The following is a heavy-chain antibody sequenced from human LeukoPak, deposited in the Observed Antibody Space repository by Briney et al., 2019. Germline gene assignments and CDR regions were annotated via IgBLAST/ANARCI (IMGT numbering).Heavy chain of an antibody. CDR2: ISGSGTST. V-gene: IGHV3-23*01. D-gene: IGHD3-22*01. CDR1: GFTFRSYA. CDR3: EGTYYYDSSDDY. J-gene: IGHJ4*02. Sequence: GGSLRLSCAASGFTFRSYAMSWVRQAPGKGLEWVLAISGSGTSTYYADSVKGRFTISRDNSKNTLYLQMNSLRAEDTAVYYCEGTYYYDSSDDYWGQGTLVTVSS.